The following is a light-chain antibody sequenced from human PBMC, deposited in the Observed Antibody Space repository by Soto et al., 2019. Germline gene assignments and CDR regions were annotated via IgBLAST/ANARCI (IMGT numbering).Light chain of an antibody. CDR2: ATS. J-gene: IGKJ2*01. CDR1: QSVDSSY. Sequence: EIVLTQSPGTLSLSPGERATLSCRASQSVDSSYLSWYQHKPGQAPRLLIYATSSRATGIPDRFSGSGSGTDFTLTISRLEPEDFAVSYCQRYGASSFTFGQGTNLEIK. CDR3: QRYGASSFT. V-gene: IGKV3-20*01.